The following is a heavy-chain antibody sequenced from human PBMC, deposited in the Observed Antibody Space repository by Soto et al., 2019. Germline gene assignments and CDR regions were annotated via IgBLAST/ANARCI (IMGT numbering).Heavy chain of an antibody. CDR3: AMLGGLTGYISACYKYEH. CDR1: GGSVTSNSSY. Sequence: PSETLSLTCIVSGGSVTSNSSYWGWIRQPPGKGLEWIGNIYYRGSTYYNPSLRSRVTISLDTSKNQFSLKLSSVTAAETAVYYCAMLGGLTGYISACYKYEHWGRGTLVTVSS. D-gene: IGHD6-19*01. V-gene: IGHV4-39*01. CDR2: IYYRGST. J-gene: IGHJ4*02.